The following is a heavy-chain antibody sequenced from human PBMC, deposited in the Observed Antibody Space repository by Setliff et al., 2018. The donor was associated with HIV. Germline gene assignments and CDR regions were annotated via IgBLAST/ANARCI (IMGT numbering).Heavy chain of an antibody. J-gene: IGHJ4*02. CDR3: ARESEWALDYGNIGRPYYFDY. CDR1: GYTFTSYG. CDR2: ISAYSGNT. D-gene: IGHD3-22*01. V-gene: IGHV1-18*01. Sequence: ASVKVSCKASGYTFTSYGISWVRQAPGKGLEWMGWISAYSGNTNYAQKIQGRVTMTTDTSTSTAYMELRSMRSDETAVNYCARESEWALDYGNIGRPYYFDYWGQGTLVTVSS.